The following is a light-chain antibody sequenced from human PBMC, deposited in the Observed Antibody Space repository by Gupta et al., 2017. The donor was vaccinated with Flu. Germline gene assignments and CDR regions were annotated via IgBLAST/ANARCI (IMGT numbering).Light chain of an antibody. V-gene: IGLV3-10*01. CDR1: ALAKKY. CDR3: YSTDSSGNHRV. J-gene: IGLJ3*02. Sequence: SYQLSLPPSASVSPAQPARLTCSGDALAKKYAYWYQQKSGQAPEMVIYEDSKRPSGVPERFSGSSSGTMATLTISGAQVEDEADYYCYSTDSSGNHRVFGGGTKLTVL. CDR2: EDS.